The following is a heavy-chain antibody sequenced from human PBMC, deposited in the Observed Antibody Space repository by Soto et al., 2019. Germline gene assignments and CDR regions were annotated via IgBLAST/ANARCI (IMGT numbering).Heavy chain of an antibody. Sequence: QVQLVQSGAEVKKPGSSVKVSCKASGGTFSSYAISWVRQAPGQGLEWMGGIIPIFGTADYAQKFQGRVTITADDFTSTAYMELSSLRAEDTAVYYCARHLGGNHYYYGMDVWGQVTSVTVAS. J-gene: IGHJ6*02. CDR3: ARHLGGNHYYYGMDV. CDR1: GGTFSSYA. V-gene: IGHV1-69*12. D-gene: IGHD3-16*01. CDR2: IIPIFGTA.